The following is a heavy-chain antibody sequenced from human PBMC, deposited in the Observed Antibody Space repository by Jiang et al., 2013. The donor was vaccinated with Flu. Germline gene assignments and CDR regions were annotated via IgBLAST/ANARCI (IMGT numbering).Heavy chain of an antibody. Sequence: IIYPGDSDTRYSPSFQGQVTISADKSISTAYLQWSSLKASDTAMYYCARSESYSYSGMDVWGQGTTVTVSS. V-gene: IGHV5-51*01. D-gene: IGHD5-18*01. J-gene: IGHJ6*02. CDR2: IYPGDSDT. CDR3: ARSESYSYSGMDV.